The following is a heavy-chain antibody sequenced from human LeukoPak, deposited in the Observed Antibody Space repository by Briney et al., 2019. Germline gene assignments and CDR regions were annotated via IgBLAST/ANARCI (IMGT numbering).Heavy chain of an antibody. CDR2: IYHSGST. CDR1: GGSISSSHW. D-gene: IGHD2-15*01. V-gene: IGHV4-4*02. CDR3: ARLWGWCSGGTCSTSDY. J-gene: IGHJ4*02. Sequence: SETLSLTCAVSGGSISSSHWWSWVRQPPGKGLEWIGEIYHSGSTNYNPSLKSRVTISVDKSKNQFSLKLSSVTAADTAVYYCARLWGWCSGGTCSTSDYWGPGTLVTVSS.